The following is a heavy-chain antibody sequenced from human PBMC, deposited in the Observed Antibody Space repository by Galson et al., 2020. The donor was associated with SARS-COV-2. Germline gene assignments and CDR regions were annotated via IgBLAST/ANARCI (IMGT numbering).Heavy chain of an antibody. Sequence: GGSLRLSCAASGFTFRNHAMTWVRQAPGKGLEWVSASFGGGSRTYYADSVKGRFTISRDDSKNTLFLQMSSLRADDTAVYYCAKVGNDESGGRTGLDVWGQGTTVTVSS. V-gene: IGHV3-23*01. CDR3: AKVGNDESGGRTGLDV. D-gene: IGHD1-26*01. J-gene: IGHJ6*02. CDR1: GFTFRNHA. CDR2: SFGGGSRT.